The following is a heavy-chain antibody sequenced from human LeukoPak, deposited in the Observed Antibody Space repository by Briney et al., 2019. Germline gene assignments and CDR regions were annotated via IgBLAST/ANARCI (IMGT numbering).Heavy chain of an antibody. D-gene: IGHD1-26*01. CDR1: GYTFTGYY. CDR3: ARGGVLYSATYHISDY. J-gene: IGHJ4*02. CDR2: INPNSGGT. Sequence: ASVKVSCKASGYTFTGYYIHWVRQAAGQGLEWMGWINPNSGGTNYGQKFQGRVTMTRDTSISTAYMELRSLTSDDTAVYNCARGGVLYSATYHISDYWGQGTLVTVSS. V-gene: IGHV1-2*02.